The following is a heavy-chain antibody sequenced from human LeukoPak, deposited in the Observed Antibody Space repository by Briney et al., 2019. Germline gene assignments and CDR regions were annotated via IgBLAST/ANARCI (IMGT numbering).Heavy chain of an antibody. CDR2: ISSSSSTI. Sequence: GGSLRLSCAASGFTFSSYSMNWVRQAPAKGQEWVSYISSSSSTIYYADSVKGRFTISRDNAKNSLYLQMDSLRAEDTAVYYCAREQFDPWGQGTLVTVSS. J-gene: IGHJ5*02. CDR3: AREQFDP. CDR1: GFTFSSYS. V-gene: IGHV3-48*01.